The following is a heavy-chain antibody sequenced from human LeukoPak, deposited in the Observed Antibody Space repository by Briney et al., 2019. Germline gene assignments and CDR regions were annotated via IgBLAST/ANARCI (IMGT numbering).Heavy chain of an antibody. J-gene: IGHJ4*01. CDR1: GYTFTSYG. D-gene: IGHD3-22*01. V-gene: IGHV1-18*03. CDR2: ISAYNDNT. Sequence: ASVKVSCKASGYTFTSYGISWVRQAPGQGLEWMGWISAYNDNTNYAQKLQGRVTITTDTSTSTAYMELRRLRADDMCVYYCARSVRGNLDYWGQGTLVTVSS. CDR3: ARSVRGNLDY.